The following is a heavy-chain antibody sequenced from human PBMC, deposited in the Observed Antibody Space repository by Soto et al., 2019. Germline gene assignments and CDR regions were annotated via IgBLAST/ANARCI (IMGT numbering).Heavy chain of an antibody. CDR1: GYRFSTYA. CDR3: ARGKGMEENYYYYGLDI. J-gene: IGHJ6*02. CDR2: INGGAGQT. Sequence: VSVTVSCNASGYRFSTYAMHWVRQAPVQSLEWMGWINGGAGQTRYSQRFQDRVTITRDTPASTANMELTSLTSEDTAVYYCARGKGMEENYYYYGLDIWGQGTTVTVSS. D-gene: IGHD1-1*01. V-gene: IGHV1-3*01.